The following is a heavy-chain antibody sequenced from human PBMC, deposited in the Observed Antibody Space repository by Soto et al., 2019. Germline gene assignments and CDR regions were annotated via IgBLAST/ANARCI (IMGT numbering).Heavy chain of an antibody. Sequence: ASVKVSCKASGYIFTRYAMHWVRQAPGQRLEWMGWIDAANGSTKYSPNLQGRVAITRDTSATTAYMELSSLRSEDTAVYYCARDRNYDSSGYYAYWGQGTLVTVSS. CDR2: IDAANGST. J-gene: IGHJ4*02. CDR3: ARDRNYDSSGYYAY. V-gene: IGHV1-3*01. D-gene: IGHD3-22*01. CDR1: GYIFTRYA.